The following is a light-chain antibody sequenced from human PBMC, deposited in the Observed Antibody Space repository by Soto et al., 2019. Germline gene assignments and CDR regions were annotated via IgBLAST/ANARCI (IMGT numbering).Light chain of an antibody. CDR1: ESLVHSDGNTY. Sequence: DIVMTQTPLSSRVTLGQPASITCTSSESLVHSDGNTYLSWLHQRPGQPPRLLIHKISNRFPGVPDRFSGSGAGTEFTLRISRIEPGDAGTFFCLQVTHFPWAFGQGTKV. CDR2: KIS. CDR3: LQVTHFPWA. J-gene: IGKJ1*01. V-gene: IGKV2-24*01.